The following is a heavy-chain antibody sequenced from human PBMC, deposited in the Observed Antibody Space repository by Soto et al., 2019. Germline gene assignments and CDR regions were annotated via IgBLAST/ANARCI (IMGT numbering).Heavy chain of an antibody. Sequence: SETLSLTCAVYGGSFSGYYWSWIRQPPGKGLEWIGEINHSGSTNYNPSLKSRVTISVDTSKNQFSLKLSSVTAADTAVYYCARGLITYYDILTGYKSHAFDICGPGTMLTVS. J-gene: IGHJ3*02. V-gene: IGHV4-34*01. CDR3: ARGLITYYDILTGYKSHAFDI. CDR1: GGSFSGYY. D-gene: IGHD3-9*01. CDR2: INHSGST.